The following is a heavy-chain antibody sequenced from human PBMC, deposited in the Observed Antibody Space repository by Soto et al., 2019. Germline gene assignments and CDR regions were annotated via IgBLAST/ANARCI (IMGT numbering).Heavy chain of an antibody. CDR1: GFTVSRNY. CDR3: AKESYNRRTDFDY. CDR2: LHSGGNT. V-gene: IGHV3-53*01. J-gene: IGHJ4*02. Sequence: AGSLRLTCAASGFTVSRNYMNWVRQAPGKGLEWVLVLHSGGNTLHADSVKGRFTISRDNSKNTLYLQMNSLRAEDTALYYCAKESYNRRTDFDYWGQGTLVTVSS. D-gene: IGHD3-10*01.